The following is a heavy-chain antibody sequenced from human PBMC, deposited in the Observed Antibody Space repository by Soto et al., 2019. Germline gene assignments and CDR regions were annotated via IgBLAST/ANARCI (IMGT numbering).Heavy chain of an antibody. D-gene: IGHD6-6*01. CDR2: IYPGDSDT. J-gene: IGHJ6*02. V-gene: IGHV5-51*01. CDR1: GYSFTRYF. CDR3: ARHDGSSSSPNYYYYGMDV. Sequence: PGASLKLSCTGSGYSFTRYFIGWVRQMPGKGLEWMGIIYPGDSDTRYSPSFQGQVTISADKSISTAYLQWSSLKASDTAMYYCARHDGSSSSPNYYYYGMDVWGQGTTVTVSS.